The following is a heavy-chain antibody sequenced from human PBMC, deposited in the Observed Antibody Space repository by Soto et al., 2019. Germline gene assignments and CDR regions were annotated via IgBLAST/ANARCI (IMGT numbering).Heavy chain of an antibody. CDR3: AKEGCSGGSCYGDFDY. D-gene: IGHD2-15*01. CDR1: GFTFSSYG. V-gene: IGHV3-30*18. CDR2: ISYDGSNK. J-gene: IGHJ4*02. Sequence: QVQLVESGGGVVQPGRSLRLSCAASGFTFSSYGMHWVRQAPGKGLEWVAVISYDGSNKYYADSVKGRFTISRDNSKNTLYLQMNSLRAEDTAVYYCAKEGCSGGSCYGDFDYWGQGTLVTVSS.